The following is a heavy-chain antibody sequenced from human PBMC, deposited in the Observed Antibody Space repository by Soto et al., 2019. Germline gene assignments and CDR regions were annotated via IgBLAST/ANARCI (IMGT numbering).Heavy chain of an antibody. CDR1: GFTFSDYY. D-gene: IGHD6-19*01. Sequence: QVQLVESGGGLVKPGGSLRLSCAASGFTFSDYYMSWIRQAPGKGLEWVSYISSSSSYTNYADSVKGRFTISRDNAKNSLYLQMNSLRAEDTAVYYCGGVSSSGWPFDYWGQGTLVTVSS. CDR2: ISSSSSYT. J-gene: IGHJ4*02. V-gene: IGHV3-11*06. CDR3: GGVSSSGWPFDY.